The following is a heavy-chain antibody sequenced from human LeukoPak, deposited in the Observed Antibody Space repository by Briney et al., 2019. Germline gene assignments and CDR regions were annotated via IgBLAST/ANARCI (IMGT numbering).Heavy chain of an antibody. CDR1: GFTFSSYS. Sequence: GGSLRLSCAASGFTFSSYSMNWVRQAPGKGLEWVSSISSSSSYIYYADSVKGRFTISRDTAKTSLYLQMNSLRAEDTAVYYCAREEDYGDYGDYWGQGTLVTVSS. CDR2: ISSSSSYI. V-gene: IGHV3-21*04. CDR3: AREEDYGDYGDY. J-gene: IGHJ4*02. D-gene: IGHD4-17*01.